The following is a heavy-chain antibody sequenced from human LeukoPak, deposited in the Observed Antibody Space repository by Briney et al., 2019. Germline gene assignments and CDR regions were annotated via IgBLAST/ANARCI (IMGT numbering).Heavy chain of an antibody. V-gene: IGHV3-15*01. CDR3: TTRRLYCTSSTCSRSQVAY. CDR2: IKGKTGGGTR. CDR1: GFTFSNAW. J-gene: IGHJ4*02. Sequence: GGSLRLSCAASGFTFSNAWMSWVRQAPGKGLEWVGRIKGKTGGGTRDYAAPVKGRFTISRDDSKNTLDLQMNSLKTEDTAVYYCTTRRLYCTSSTCSRSQVAYWGQGTLVTVSS. D-gene: IGHD2-2*01.